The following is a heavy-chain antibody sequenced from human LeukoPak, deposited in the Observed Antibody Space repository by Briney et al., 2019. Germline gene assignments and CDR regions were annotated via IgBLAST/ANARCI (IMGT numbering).Heavy chain of an antibody. V-gene: IGHV3-23*01. Sequence: PGGSLRLSCAASGFTFSSYAMSWVRQAPGKGLEWVSAISGSGGSTYYADSVKGRFTISRDNSKNRLYLQMNSLRAEDTAVYYCAKVYSNGDYYFDYWGQGTLVTVSS. CDR3: AKVYSNGDYYFDY. CDR2: ISGSGGST. D-gene: IGHD2-15*01. CDR1: GFTFSSYA. J-gene: IGHJ4*02.